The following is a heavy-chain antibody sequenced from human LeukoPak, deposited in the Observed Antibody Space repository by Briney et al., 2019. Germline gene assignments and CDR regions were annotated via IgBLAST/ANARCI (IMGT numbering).Heavy chain of an antibody. J-gene: IGHJ6*02. D-gene: IGHD3-16*02. CDR2: IYYSGNT. Sequence: SETLSLTCTVSGGSISGSDYYWTWIRQPPGKGLERIASIYYSGNTLYNPSLKSRVTISVDTSKNQFSLKLSSVTAADTAVYYCARHGGNDYVWGSYRYFSRDGVWGQGTTVTVSS. CDR3: ARHGGNDYVWGSYRYFSRDGV. CDR1: GGSISGSDYY. V-gene: IGHV4-39*01.